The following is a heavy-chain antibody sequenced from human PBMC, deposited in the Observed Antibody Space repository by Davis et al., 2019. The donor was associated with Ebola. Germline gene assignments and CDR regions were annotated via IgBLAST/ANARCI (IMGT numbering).Heavy chain of an antibody. CDR1: GYTFTGYY. CDR2: VSAYNDNT. D-gene: IGHD2-15*01. CDR3: ARDCSGTSCYFKWFDP. Sequence: ASVKVSCKASGYTFTGYYMHWVRQAPGQGFEWMGWVSAYNDNTNYDQKLHGRVTMTTDTSTSTAYMELRSLRSDDTAVYYCARDCSGTSCYFKWFDPWGQGTLVTVSS. J-gene: IGHJ5*02. V-gene: IGHV1-18*04.